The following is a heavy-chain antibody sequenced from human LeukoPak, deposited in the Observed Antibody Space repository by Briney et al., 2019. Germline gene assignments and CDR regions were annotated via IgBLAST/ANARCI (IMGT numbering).Heavy chain of an antibody. J-gene: IGHJ4*02. V-gene: IGHV3-74*01. CDR1: GFTFSSYW. CDR2: INGDGSIT. D-gene: IGHD3-16*01. CDR3: ARALAY. Sequence: PGGSLRLSCAASGFTFSSYWMHWVRQTPGKGLVWVSHINGDGSITGYADSVKGRFTISRDNAKNTLYLQMNSPRAEDTAVYYCARALAYWGQGIPVTVSS.